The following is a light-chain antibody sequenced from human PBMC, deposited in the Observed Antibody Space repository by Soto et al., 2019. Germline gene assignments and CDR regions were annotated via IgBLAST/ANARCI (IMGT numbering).Light chain of an antibody. Sequence: EIVLTQSPGTLSLSPGERATLSCRASQSVSSSYLAWYQQKPGQAPRLLIYGASTRATGIPARFSGSGSGTEFTLTISSLQSEDFAVYYRQQYNNWWTFGQGTKVKIK. CDR3: QQYNNWWT. CDR2: GAS. CDR1: QSVSSSY. V-gene: IGKV3-15*01. J-gene: IGKJ1*01.